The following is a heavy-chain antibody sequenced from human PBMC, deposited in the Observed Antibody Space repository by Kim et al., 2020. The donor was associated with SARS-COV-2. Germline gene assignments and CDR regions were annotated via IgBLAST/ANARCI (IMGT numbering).Heavy chain of an antibody. Sequence: YNPSLKSRVTLSVDTSKNQFSLKLSSVTAADTAVYYCARDLGFDDSIDYWGQGTLVTVSS. V-gene: IGHV4-39*07. D-gene: IGHD3-22*01. J-gene: IGHJ4*02. CDR3: ARDLGFDDSIDY.